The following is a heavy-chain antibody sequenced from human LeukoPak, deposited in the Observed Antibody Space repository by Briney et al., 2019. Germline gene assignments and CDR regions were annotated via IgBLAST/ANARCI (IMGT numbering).Heavy chain of an antibody. CDR3: AREGGRAGGDV. V-gene: IGHV4-61*01. CDR2: IYYSGST. CDR1: SGSISTSNYY. Sequence: SQTLSLTCTVSSGSISTSNYYWSWIRQPPGKGLEWIGYIYYSGSTTYNPSLKSRLTISVDTSKNQFSLRLSSLTAADTAVYYCAREGGRAGGDVWGKGTTVTVSS. J-gene: IGHJ6*04. D-gene: IGHD1-26*01.